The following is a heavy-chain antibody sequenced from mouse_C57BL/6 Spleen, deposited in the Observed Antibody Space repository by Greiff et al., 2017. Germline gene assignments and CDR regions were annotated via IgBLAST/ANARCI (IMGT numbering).Heavy chain of an antibody. Sequence: QVQLQQSGPELVKPGASVKISCKASGYAFSSSWMNWVKQRPGKGLEWIGRMYPGDGDTNYNGKFKGKATLTADKSSSTAYMQLSSLTSEDSAVYFWARDYGSSWAYWGQGTLVTVSA. CDR2: MYPGDGDT. D-gene: IGHD1-1*01. CDR1: GYAFSSSW. V-gene: IGHV1-82*01. CDR3: ARDYGSSWAY. J-gene: IGHJ3*01.